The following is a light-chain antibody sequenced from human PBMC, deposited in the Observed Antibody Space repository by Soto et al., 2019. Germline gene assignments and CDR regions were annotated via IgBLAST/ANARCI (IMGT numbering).Light chain of an antibody. Sequence: EIVMTQSPDTLSVSPGESATLSCRARQSISNNLAWYQQKPGQAPRLLIYGASTRTTGIPARFSGSGSGTEFTLTISSLQSEDFAVYYCQQYNNSPYTFAQGTKLEIK. V-gene: IGKV3-15*01. J-gene: IGKJ2*01. CDR3: QQYNNSPYT. CDR1: QSISNN. CDR2: GAS.